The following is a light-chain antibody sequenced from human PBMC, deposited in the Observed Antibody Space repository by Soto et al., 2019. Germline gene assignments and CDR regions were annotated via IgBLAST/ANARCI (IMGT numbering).Light chain of an antibody. CDR3: SSYAGDTTSDVV. Sequence: QSALTQPACVSGSPGQSITISCTGTSSDVGSYNLVSWYQQHPGKAPKLLIYEGSKRPSGVSNRFSGSKSGSTASLTVSGLQAEDEADYYCSSYAGDTTSDVVFGGGTKLTV. CDR2: EGS. J-gene: IGLJ2*01. V-gene: IGLV2-23*01. CDR1: SSDVGSYNL.